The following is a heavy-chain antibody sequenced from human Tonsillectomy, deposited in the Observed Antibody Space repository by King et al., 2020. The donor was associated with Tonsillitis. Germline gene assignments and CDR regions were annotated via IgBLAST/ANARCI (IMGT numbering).Heavy chain of an antibody. CDR2: IFYSGST. V-gene: IGHV4-39*07. J-gene: IGHJ5*02. D-gene: IGHD2-21*01. CDR3: ARHPVWWSDRLSVWFDP. CDR1: GDSISSNNYY. Sequence: QLQESGPGLVKTSETLSLSCTVSGDSISSNNYYWGWVRQPPGQGLEWIGSIFYSGSTYYNPSLRSRVTISVDTSKNRFSRRVNSVTAADTAVYYCARHPVWWSDRLSVWFDPWGQGILVTVSS.